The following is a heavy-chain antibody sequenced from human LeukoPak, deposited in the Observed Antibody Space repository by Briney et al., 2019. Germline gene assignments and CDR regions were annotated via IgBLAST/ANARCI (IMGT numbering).Heavy chain of an antibody. CDR3: ARLDCVADNCYNY. D-gene: IGHD2-21*01. CDR2: INYSGST. CDR1: GDSISSDY. Sequence: SETLSLSCIVSGDSISSDYWSWIRQPPGKGLEWIGYINYSGSTTYNPSLKSRVTISVDTSKNHVSLKLRSVTAADTAVYYCARLDCVADNCYNYRGLGTLVTVSS. J-gene: IGHJ4*02. V-gene: IGHV4-59*08.